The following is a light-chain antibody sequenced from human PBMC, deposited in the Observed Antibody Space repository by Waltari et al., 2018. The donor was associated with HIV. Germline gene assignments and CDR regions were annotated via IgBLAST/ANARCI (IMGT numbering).Light chain of an antibody. Sequence: QSVLTQPPSVSGAPGQRVTIPCTGSSSNTGAGYDVHWYQQLPGTAPKHLIYGNSNRPSGVPDRFSGSKSGTSASLAITGLQAEDEADYYCQSYDSSLSGSGVFGGGTKLTVL. CDR1: SSNTGAGYD. CDR2: GNS. CDR3: QSYDSSLSGSGV. V-gene: IGLV1-40*01. J-gene: IGLJ3*02.